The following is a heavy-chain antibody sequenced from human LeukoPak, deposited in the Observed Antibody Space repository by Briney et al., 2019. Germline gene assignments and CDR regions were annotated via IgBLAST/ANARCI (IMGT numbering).Heavy chain of an antibody. V-gene: IGHV3-30*18. CDR2: ISYDGSNK. D-gene: IGHD3-10*01. CDR3: AKALTMVRGIIVDYFDQ. Sequence: GRSLRLSCAASGFXFSNYGIHWVRQAPGKGLEWVAVISYDGSNKYYADSVKGRFTLSRDNSKNTLYLQMNSLRAEDTAVYYCAKALTMVRGIIVDYFDQWGQGTLVTVSS. J-gene: IGHJ4*02. CDR1: GFXFSNYG.